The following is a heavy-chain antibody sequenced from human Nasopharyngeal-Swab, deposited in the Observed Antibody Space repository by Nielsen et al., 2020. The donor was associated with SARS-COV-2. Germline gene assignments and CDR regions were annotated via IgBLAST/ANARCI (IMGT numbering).Heavy chain of an antibody. CDR2: ISAYNGNT. Sequence: WVRQAPGQRLEWMGWISAYNGNTNYAQKLQGRVTMTTDTSTSTAYMELRSLRSDDTAVYYCAREGLYYDFWSGFDCWGQGTLVTVSS. CDR3: AREGLYYDFWSGFDC. D-gene: IGHD3-3*01. V-gene: IGHV1-18*01. J-gene: IGHJ4*02.